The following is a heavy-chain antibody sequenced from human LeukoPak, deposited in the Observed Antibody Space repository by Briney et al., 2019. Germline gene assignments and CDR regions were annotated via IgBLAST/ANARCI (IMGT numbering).Heavy chain of an antibody. Sequence: ASVKVSCKASGYTFTGYIMHWVRQAPGQGLEWMGWINPNSGDTKYTQKFQGRVTLTRDTSISTAYMELNGLRSDDTAVYYCARDLVDTAMWEFDYWGQGTLVTVSS. D-gene: IGHD5-18*01. CDR3: ARDLVDTAMWEFDY. CDR1: GYTFTGYI. CDR2: INPNSGDT. J-gene: IGHJ4*02. V-gene: IGHV1-2*02.